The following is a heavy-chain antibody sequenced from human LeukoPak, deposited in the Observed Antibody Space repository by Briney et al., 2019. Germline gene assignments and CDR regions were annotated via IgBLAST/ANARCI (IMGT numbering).Heavy chain of an antibody. J-gene: IGHJ4*02. V-gene: IGHV3-30*04. Sequence: GGSLRLSCAASGFTFSSYAMHWVRQAPGKGLEWVAVISYDGSNKYYADSVKDRFTISRDNSKNTLYLQMNSLRAEDTAVYYCARPPYYDILTGYTDLWGYFDYWGQGTLVTVSS. CDR3: ARPPYYDILTGYTDLWGYFDY. CDR1: GFTFSSYA. D-gene: IGHD3-9*01. CDR2: ISYDGSNK.